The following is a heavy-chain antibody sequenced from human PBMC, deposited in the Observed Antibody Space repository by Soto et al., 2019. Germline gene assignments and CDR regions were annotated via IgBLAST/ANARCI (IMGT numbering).Heavy chain of an antibody. J-gene: IGHJ4*02. CDR2: IYHSGTT. CDR3: ARLLYDSRGYYFFDY. D-gene: IGHD3-22*01. V-gene: IGHV4-38-2*01. Sequence: SATLSLTSAVSGCSISSCHYWGWIRQPQGKGLEWIGSIYHSGTTYDNPSLKSRVTISVDMSKNQFSLKLSSVTAADTAVYYCARLLYDSRGYYFFDYWGQGTLVTVSS. CDR1: GCSISSCHY.